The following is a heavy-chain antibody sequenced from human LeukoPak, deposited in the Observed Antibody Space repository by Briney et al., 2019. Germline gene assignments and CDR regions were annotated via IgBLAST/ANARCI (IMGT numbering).Heavy chain of an antibody. CDR2: VNHHGSGT. J-gene: IGHJ4*02. Sequence: RPGGSLRLSCAASGFTFSGQWMHWVRHAPGKGLVWVSRVNHHGSGTRYADFVKGRFTISRDNAKNTLYLQMNSLRAEDTAVYYCARDGVVPAASFDYWGQGTLVTVSS. CDR3: ARDGVVPAASFDY. V-gene: IGHV3-74*01. CDR1: GFTFSGQW. D-gene: IGHD2-2*01.